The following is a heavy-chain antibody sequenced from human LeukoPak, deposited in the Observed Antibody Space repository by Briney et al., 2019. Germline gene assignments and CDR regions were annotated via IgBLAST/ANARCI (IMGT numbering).Heavy chain of an antibody. Sequence: PSQTLSLTCTVSGGSISSGGYYWSWIRQPPGKGLEWIGYMYHSGTTYYNPSLKSRVTISVDRSKNQFSLKLNSVTAADTAVYYCARRLWLVPHFDYWGQGTLVTVSS. J-gene: IGHJ4*02. D-gene: IGHD5-18*01. CDR3: ARRLWLVPHFDY. CDR2: MYHSGTT. CDR1: GGSISSGGYY. V-gene: IGHV4-30-2*01.